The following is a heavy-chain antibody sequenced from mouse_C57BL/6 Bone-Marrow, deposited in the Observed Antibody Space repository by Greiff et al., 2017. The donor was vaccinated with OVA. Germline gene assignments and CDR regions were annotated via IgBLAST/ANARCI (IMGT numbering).Heavy chain of an antibody. CDR3: TLTTVVSHYFDY. CDR2: IDPENGDT. J-gene: IGHJ2*01. CDR1: GFNIKDDY. V-gene: IGHV14-4*01. Sequence: VQLQQSGAELVRPGASVKLSCTASGFNIKDDYMHWVKQRPEQGLEWIGWIDPENGDTEYASKFQGKATITADTSSNTAYLQLSSLTSADTAVYYCTLTTVVSHYFDYWGQGTTLTVSS. D-gene: IGHD1-1*01.